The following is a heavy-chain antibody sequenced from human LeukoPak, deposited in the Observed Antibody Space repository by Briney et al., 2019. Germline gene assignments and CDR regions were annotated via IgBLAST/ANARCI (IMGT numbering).Heavy chain of an antibody. CDR2: IHHSGGI. CDR3: ARRRYYDSSGTAVYYFDY. Sequence: SGTLSLTCAVSGDSISSDIWWNWVRQSPGKGLEWIGEIHHSGGINYNPSLKSRVTISVDTSKNQFSLKLSSVTAADTAVYYCARRRYYDSSGTAVYYFDYWGQGTLVTVSS. J-gene: IGHJ4*02. V-gene: IGHV4-4*02. D-gene: IGHD3-22*01. CDR1: GDSISSDIW.